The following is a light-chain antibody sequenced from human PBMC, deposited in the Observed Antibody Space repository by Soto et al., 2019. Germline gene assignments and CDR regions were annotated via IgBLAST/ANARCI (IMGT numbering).Light chain of an antibody. V-gene: IGKV3-15*01. J-gene: IGKJ1*01. CDR2: GAS. CDR3: QQYNNGLT. CDR1: QSVNSN. Sequence: EIGMTQSPATLSVSPGERATLSCRASQSVNSNLAWYQQKPGQAPRLLIYGASTRATGVPARFSGSGSGTEFILAVSCLQSEDFSFYFCQQYNNGLTCGQGNKVEIK.